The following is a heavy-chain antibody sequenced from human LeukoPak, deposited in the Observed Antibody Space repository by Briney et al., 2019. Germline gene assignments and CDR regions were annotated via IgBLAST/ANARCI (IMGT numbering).Heavy chain of an antibody. J-gene: IGHJ4*02. V-gene: IGHV3-30*02. D-gene: IGHD2-15*01. CDR1: EFTFNSYG. Sequence: GGSLRLYCTASEFTFNSYGMHWVRQAPGKGLEWVAFIRFDGSDEHYADSVKGRFTISRDNSKNTLYLQMNSLRAEDTAVYYCAKDRRGSCNAGSCYCCDYWGRGALVTVSS. CDR2: IRFDGSDE. CDR3: AKDRRGSCNAGSCYCCDY.